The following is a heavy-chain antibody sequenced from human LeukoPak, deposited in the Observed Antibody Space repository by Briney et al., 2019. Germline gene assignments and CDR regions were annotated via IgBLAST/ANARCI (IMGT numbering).Heavy chain of an antibody. CDR3: AREGTAMAQLGIRNDAFDI. CDR2: ISYDGSNK. V-gene: IGHV3-30-3*01. J-gene: IGHJ3*02. D-gene: IGHD5-18*01. Sequence: GGSLRLPCAASGFTFSSYAMHWVRQAPGKGLEWVAVISYDGSNKYYADSVTGRFTISRDNSKNTLYLQMNSLRAEDTAVYYCAREGTAMAQLGIRNDAFDIWGQGTMVTVSS. CDR1: GFTFSSYA.